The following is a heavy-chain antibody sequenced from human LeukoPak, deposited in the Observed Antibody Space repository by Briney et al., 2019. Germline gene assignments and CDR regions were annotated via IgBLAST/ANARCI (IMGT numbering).Heavy chain of an antibody. Sequence: GGSLRLSCAASGFTFSNSGMHWVRQAPGKGLEWVAVMWYDGNNKYYADSVKGRFTISRDTSKNTLYLQMNSLRTEDAAVYYCARDGTYNGSYFYDYWGQGTLVTVSS. V-gene: IGHV3-33*01. CDR1: GFTFSNSG. CDR2: MWYDGNNK. CDR3: ARDGTYNGSYFYDY. D-gene: IGHD1-26*01. J-gene: IGHJ4*02.